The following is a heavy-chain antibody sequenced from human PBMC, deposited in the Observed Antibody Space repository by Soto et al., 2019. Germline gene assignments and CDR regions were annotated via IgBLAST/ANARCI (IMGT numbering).Heavy chain of an antibody. CDR2: IYYSGST. V-gene: IGHV4-31*03. CDR3: ASGGVVDYGSGSYFDY. Sequence: SETLSLTCTVSGGSISSGGYYWSWIRQHPGKGLEWIGYIYYSGSTYYNPSLKSRVTISVDTSKNQFSLKLSSVTAADTAVYYCASGGVVDYGSGSYFDYWGQGTLVTVSS. J-gene: IGHJ4*02. D-gene: IGHD3-10*01. CDR1: GGSISSGGYY.